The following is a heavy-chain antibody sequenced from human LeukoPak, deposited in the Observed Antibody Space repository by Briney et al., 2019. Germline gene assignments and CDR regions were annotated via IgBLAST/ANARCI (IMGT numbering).Heavy chain of an antibody. J-gene: IGHJ5*02. Sequence: ASVKVSCKASGGTFSSYAISWVRQAPGQGLEWMGRIIPIFGIANYAQKFQGRVTITADKSTSTAYVELSSLRSEDTAVYYCARAPSRDGYNSPNWSDPWGQGTLVTVSS. CDR3: ARAPSRDGYNSPNWSDP. V-gene: IGHV1-69*04. CDR2: IIPIFGIA. D-gene: IGHD5-24*01. CDR1: GGTFSSYA.